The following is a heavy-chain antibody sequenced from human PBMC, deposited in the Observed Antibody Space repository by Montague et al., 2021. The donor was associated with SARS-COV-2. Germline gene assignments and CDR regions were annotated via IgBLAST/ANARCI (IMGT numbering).Heavy chain of an antibody. CDR3: ISDFVVCNDN. CDR2: IIRDVSQT. CDR1: GFAVRCEW. Sequence: SLILSCAASGFAVRCEWMHLFRQAPFQGLAWVSRIIRDVSQTDYSDSVRGRFSISRYYAKNTLYLHMYSMRVEDSAFYYCISDFVVCNDNWSHGTLVNVS. V-gene: IGHV3-74*01. D-gene: IGHD3-16*01. J-gene: IGHJ4*01.